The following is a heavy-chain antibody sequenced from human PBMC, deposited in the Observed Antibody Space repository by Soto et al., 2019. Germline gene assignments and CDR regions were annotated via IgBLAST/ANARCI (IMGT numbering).Heavy chain of an antibody. J-gene: IGHJ4*02. CDR1: GYTFTSYG. D-gene: IGHD3-22*01. Sequence: GASVKVSCKASGYTFTSYGISWVRQAPGQGLEWMGIINPSGGSTSYAQKFQGRVTMTRDTSTSTVYMELSSLRSEDTAVYYCARDGDYYYDIGYWGQGTLVTVSS. CDR2: INPSGGST. CDR3: ARDGDYYYDIGY. V-gene: IGHV1-46*03.